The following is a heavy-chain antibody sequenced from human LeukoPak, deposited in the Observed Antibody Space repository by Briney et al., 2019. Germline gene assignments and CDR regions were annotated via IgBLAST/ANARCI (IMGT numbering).Heavy chain of an antibody. Sequence: SETLSLTCTVSGGSISSSSYYWGWIRQPPGTGLEWIGSIYYSGSTYYNPSLKSRVTISVDTSKNQFSLKLSSVTAADTAVYYCARGTTDYYYYYYMDVWGKGTTVTVSS. CDR2: IYYSGST. J-gene: IGHJ6*03. CDR3: ARGTTDYYYYYYMDV. V-gene: IGHV4-39*07. CDR1: GGSISSSSYY. D-gene: IGHD4-17*01.